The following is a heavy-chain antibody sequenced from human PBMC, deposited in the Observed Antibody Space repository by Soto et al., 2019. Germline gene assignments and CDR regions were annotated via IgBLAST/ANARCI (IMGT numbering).Heavy chain of an antibody. CDR1: GASISNNDYY. D-gene: IGHD2-21*02. CDR3: AREGTAIPPNGYVIVARRFDY. V-gene: IGHV4-30-4*01. Sequence: SETLSLTCTVSGASISNNDYYWSWIRQSPGRGLEWIGFIYYSGNTYTNPSLKSRVTIAADTSKNQISLTLTSVTAADTAVYFCAREGTAIPPNGYVIVARRFDYWGQRALVTVPS. CDR2: IYYSGNT. J-gene: IGHJ4*02.